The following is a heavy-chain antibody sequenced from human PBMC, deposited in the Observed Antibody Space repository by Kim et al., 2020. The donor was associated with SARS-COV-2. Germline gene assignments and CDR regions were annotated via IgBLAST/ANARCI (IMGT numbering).Heavy chain of an antibody. CDR2: INPSGGST. D-gene: IGHD2-21*02. J-gene: IGHJ6*02. Sequence: ASVKVSCKASGYTFTSYYMHWVRQAPGQGLEWMGIINPSGGSTSYAQKFQGRVTMTRDTSTSTVYMELSSLRSEDTAVYYCARDCGGDCYKRGYYYYYGMDVWGQGTTVTVSS. V-gene: IGHV1-46*01. CDR3: ARDCGGDCYKRGYYYYYGMDV. CDR1: GYTFTSYY.